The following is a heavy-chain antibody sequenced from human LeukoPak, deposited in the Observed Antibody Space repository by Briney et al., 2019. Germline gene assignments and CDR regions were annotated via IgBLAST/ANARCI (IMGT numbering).Heavy chain of an antibody. Sequence: SETLSLTCTVSGGSTSNYYWSWIRQSPGKGLEWIGYIYYSGNTNYNPSPKSRVTISVDTSKNQFSLMVSSVTAADTAVYYCARDRGGPRRYFDLWGRGTLVIVSS. CDR1: GGSTSNYY. V-gene: IGHV4-59*01. D-gene: IGHD3-10*01. CDR3: ARDRGGPRRYFDL. J-gene: IGHJ2*01. CDR2: IYYSGNT.